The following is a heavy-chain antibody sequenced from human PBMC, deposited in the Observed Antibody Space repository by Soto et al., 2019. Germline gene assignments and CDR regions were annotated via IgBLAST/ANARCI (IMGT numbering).Heavy chain of an antibody. D-gene: IGHD5-18*01. CDR2: INHSGST. V-gene: IGHV4-34*01. J-gene: IGHJ4*02. Sequence: SETLSLTCAVYGGSFSGYYWSWIREPPGKGLEWIGEINHSGSTNYNPSLKSRVTLSVDTSKNQFSLKLRSVTAADTAVYYCASREVDTPMVNYYWGQGTLVTVSS. CDR3: ASREVDTPMVNYY. CDR1: GGSFSGYY.